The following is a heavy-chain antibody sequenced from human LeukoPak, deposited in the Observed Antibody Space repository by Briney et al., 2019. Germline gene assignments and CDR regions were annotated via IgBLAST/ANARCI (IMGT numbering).Heavy chain of an antibody. CDR1: GDSISSSNNY. J-gene: IGHJ4*02. V-gene: IGHV4-39*07. CDR3: ARVGAAGPIDY. D-gene: IGHD6-13*01. CDR2: IYYTGST. Sequence: SETLPLTCTVSGDSISSSNNYWGWIRQPPGKGLEWIGNIYYTGSTYYNPSLKSRVTISVDTSKNQFSLKLSSVTAADTAVYYCARVGAAGPIDYWGQGTLVTVSS.